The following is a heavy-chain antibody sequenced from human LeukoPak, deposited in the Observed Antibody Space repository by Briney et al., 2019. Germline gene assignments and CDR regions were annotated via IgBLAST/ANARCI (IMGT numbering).Heavy chain of an antibody. CDR3: AKKSVAAIPPIY. J-gene: IGHJ4*02. Sequence: PGGSLRLSCAASGFTFSSYAMSWVRQAPGKGLEWVSGVTGSGGSTYYADSVKGRFTISRDNSKNTLYLQMNSLRAEDTAVYYCAKKSVAAIPPIYWGQGTLVTASS. CDR1: GFTFSSYA. D-gene: IGHD2-21*02. CDR2: VTGSGGST. V-gene: IGHV3-23*01.